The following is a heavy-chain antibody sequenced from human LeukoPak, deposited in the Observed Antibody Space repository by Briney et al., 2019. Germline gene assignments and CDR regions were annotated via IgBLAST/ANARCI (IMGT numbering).Heavy chain of an antibody. J-gene: IGHJ4*02. V-gene: IGHV3-7*01. CDR3: ARAPPIARIVVVPAAIVPLDY. Sequence: GGSLRLSCAASGYTFSSHWMSWVRHAPGKRLECVAHIKQDGSEKYYVDSVKGRFTISRDNAKNSLYLQMNSLRAEDTAVYYCARAPPIARIVVVPAAIVPLDYWGQGTLVTVSS. CDR1: GYTFSSHW. CDR2: IKQDGSEK. D-gene: IGHD2-2*01.